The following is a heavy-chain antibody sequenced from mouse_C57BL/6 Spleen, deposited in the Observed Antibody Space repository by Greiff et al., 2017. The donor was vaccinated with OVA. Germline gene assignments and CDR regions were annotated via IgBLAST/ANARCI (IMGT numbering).Heavy chain of an antibody. CDR2: ISSGGSST. J-gene: IGHJ1*03. CDR3: ARQLRSWYVDV. V-gene: IGHV5-6*01. CDR1: GFTFSGYG. Sequence: EVMLVESGGDLVKPGGSLKLSCAASGFTFSGYGMSWFRQPPATRLEWVATISSGGSSTYYLACVKGRFPISRDNAKNTLYLPMSSLKTEDTAMYYCARQLRSWYVDVWGTGTTVTVSS. D-gene: IGHD1-1*01.